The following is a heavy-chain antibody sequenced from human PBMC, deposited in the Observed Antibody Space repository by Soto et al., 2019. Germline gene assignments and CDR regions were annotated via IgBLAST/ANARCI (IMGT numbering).Heavy chain of an antibody. CDR2: INHSGST. Sequence: SETLSLTCAVYGGSFSGYYWSWIRQPPGKGLEWIGEINHSGSTNYNPSLKSRVTISVDTSKNQFSLKLSSVTAADTAVYYCASRTTAFDYWGQEPWSPSPQ. CDR1: GGSFSGYY. J-gene: IGHJ4*01. V-gene: IGHV4-34*01. CDR3: ASRTTAFDY. D-gene: IGHD4-17*01.